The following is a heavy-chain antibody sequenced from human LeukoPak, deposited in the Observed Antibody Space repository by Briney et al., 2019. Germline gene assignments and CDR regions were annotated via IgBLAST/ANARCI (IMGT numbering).Heavy chain of an antibody. CDR1: GIAFSSYG. D-gene: IGHD5-18*01. V-gene: IGHV3-23*01. J-gene: IGHJ4*02. Sequence: GGSLRLSCVASGIAFSSYGMHWVRQAPGKGLEWVSAISGSGGSTYYADSVKGRFTISRDNSKNTLYLQMNSLRAEDTAVYYCAKGDTAIASTDYWGQGTLVTVSS. CDR3: AKGDTAIASTDY. CDR2: ISGSGGST.